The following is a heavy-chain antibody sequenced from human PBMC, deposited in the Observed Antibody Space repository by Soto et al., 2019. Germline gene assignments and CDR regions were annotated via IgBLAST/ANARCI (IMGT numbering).Heavy chain of an antibody. Sequence: SETLSLTCTVSGGSISSYYWSWIRQPPGKGLEWIGYIYYSGSTNYNPSLKSRVTISVDTSKNQFSLKLSSVTAADTAGYYCARVWGGAFDFWGQGTMVTGSS. CDR3: ARVWGGAFDF. V-gene: IGHV4-59*01. J-gene: IGHJ3*01. CDR1: GGSISSYY. CDR2: IYYSGST. D-gene: IGHD3-10*01.